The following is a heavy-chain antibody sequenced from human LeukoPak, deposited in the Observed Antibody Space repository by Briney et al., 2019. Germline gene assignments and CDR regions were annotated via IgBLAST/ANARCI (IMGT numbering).Heavy chain of an antibody. V-gene: IGHV3-11*04. CDR3: ATHKNPYYYYYYMDV. Sequence: GGSLRLSCAASGFSFSSHWMSWIRQAPGKGLEWVSYISSSGSTIYYADSVKGRFTISRDNAKNSLYLQMNSLRAEDTAVYYCATHKNPYYYYYYMDVWGKGTTVTVSS. CDR1: GFSFSSHW. D-gene: IGHD2/OR15-2a*01. CDR2: ISSSGSTI. J-gene: IGHJ6*03.